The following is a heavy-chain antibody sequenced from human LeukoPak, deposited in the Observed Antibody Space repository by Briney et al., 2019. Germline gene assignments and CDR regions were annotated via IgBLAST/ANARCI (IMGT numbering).Heavy chain of an antibody. CDR1: GFIFNNYA. D-gene: IGHD6-19*01. CDR2: ISWNSGSI. CDR3: AKDNRRHYTSGPNPDSLH. V-gene: IGHV3-9*01. Sequence: GGSLRLSCAGSGFIFNNYAMHWVPQPPGKGLEWVSGISWNSGSIDYADSVKGRFTISRDNAKNSLYLQMNSLRVEDTAFYYCAKDNRRHYTSGPNPDSLHWGQGALVTVSS. J-gene: IGHJ4*02.